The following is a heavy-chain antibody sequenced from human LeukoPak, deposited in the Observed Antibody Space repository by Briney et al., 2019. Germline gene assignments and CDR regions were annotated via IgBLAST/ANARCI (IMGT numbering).Heavy chain of an antibody. V-gene: IGHV1-18*01. CDR1: GYTFTSYG. J-gene: IGHJ5*02. Sequence: GASVKVSCKASGYTFTSYGISWVRQAPGQGLEWMGWISAYNGNTNYAQKLQGRVTMTTDTSTSTACMELRSLRSDDTAVYYCAREGQLERIYNWFDPWGQGTLVTVSS. D-gene: IGHD1-1*01. CDR3: AREGQLERIYNWFDP. CDR2: ISAYNGNT.